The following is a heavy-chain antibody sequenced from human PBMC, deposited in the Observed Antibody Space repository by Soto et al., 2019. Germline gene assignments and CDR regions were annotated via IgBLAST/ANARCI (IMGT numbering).Heavy chain of an antibody. CDR2: IHHSGDD. Sequence: PSETLSLTCAVSGASISSDSWWSWVRQPPGKGLEWIAEIHHSGDDNYTPSLQSRAIISLDKSRNQFSLKLMSVTAADTAVYYCAELKFGKFGTYWGQGTLVTVSS. J-gene: IGHJ4*02. CDR1: GASISSDSW. CDR3: AELKFGKFGTY. D-gene: IGHD3-10*01. V-gene: IGHV4-4*02.